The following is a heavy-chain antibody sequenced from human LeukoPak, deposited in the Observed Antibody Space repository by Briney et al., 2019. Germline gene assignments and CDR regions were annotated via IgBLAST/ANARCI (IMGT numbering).Heavy chain of an antibody. J-gene: IGHJ4*02. D-gene: IGHD5-18*01. CDR3: AKDIGRGYSYIDY. CDR2: ISSNGGST. CDR1: GFTFSSYA. Sequence: GGSLRLSCAASGFTFSSYAMHWVRQAPGKGLEYVSAISSNGGSTYYANSVKGRFTISRDNSKNTLYLQMNSLRAEDTAVYYCAKDIGRGYSYIDYWGQGTLVTVSS. V-gene: IGHV3-64*01.